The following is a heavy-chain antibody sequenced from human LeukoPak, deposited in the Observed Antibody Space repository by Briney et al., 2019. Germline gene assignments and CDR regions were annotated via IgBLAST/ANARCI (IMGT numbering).Heavy chain of an antibody. J-gene: IGHJ4*02. V-gene: IGHV1-18*01. CDR3: ATRNFAHRGHFFAY. CDR2: ISGHNSNT. CDR1: GYTFHTYG. Sequence: ASVKVSCKASGYTFHTYGINWVRQAPGQGLECMGWISGHNSNTNYAERLQGRVTMTTDTSTNTAYLELRSMTSADDAVYYCATRNFAHRGHFFAYWGQGTLVTVSS. D-gene: IGHD2/OR15-2a*01.